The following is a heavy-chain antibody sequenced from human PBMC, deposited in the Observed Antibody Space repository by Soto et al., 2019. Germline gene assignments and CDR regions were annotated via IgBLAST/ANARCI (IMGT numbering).Heavy chain of an antibody. CDR3: AKGVRAARGGDAFDI. CDR2: ISGSGGGT. V-gene: IGHV3-23*01. J-gene: IGHJ3*02. D-gene: IGHD6-6*01. Sequence: EVQLLESGGDLVQPGGSLRLSCAASGFTFSIYAMSWVRQAPGKGLEWVSAISGSGGGTYYADSVKGRFTISRDNSKNTLYLQMNSLRAEDTAVYYCAKGVRAARGGDAFDIWGQGTMVTVSS. CDR1: GFTFSIYA.